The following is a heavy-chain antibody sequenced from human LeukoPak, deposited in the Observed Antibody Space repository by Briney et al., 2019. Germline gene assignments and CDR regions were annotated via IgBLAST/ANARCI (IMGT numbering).Heavy chain of an antibody. D-gene: IGHD6-19*01. Sequence: PSETLSLTRTVSGGFFSDYFRGWIRQPPGKGLEWIAYIHSSGSTTYNPSLMSRGTLVADMSRHQFSLTLSSVTTADTAVYYCIQRAGWLSDYWGQGILVSVSS. J-gene: IGHJ4*02. CDR1: GGFFSDYF. V-gene: IGHV4-59*03. CDR3: IQRAGWLSDY. CDR2: IHSSGST.